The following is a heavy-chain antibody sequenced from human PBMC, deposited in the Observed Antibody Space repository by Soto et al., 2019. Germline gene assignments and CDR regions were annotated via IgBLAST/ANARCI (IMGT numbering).Heavy chain of an antibody. CDR3: ARGFPRLRLTGHRHPFDY. D-gene: IGHD3-9*01. CDR2: ISSSGSTI. CDR1: GFTFSDYY. Sequence: QVHLVESGGGLVKPGGSLRLSCAASGFTFSDYYMSWIRQAPGKGLEWVSYISSSGSTIYYADSVKGRFTISRDNAKNSLYLQMHSLRAEDTAVYYCARGFPRLRLTGHRHPFDYWGQGTLVTVSS. V-gene: IGHV3-11*01. J-gene: IGHJ4*02.